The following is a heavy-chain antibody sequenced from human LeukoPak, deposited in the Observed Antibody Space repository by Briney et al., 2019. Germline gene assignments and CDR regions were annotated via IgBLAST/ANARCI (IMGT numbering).Heavy chain of an antibody. Sequence: PSETLSLTCVVYGGSFSGYYWSWIRQPPGKGLEWIGEINHSGSTNYNPSLKSRVTISVDTSKNQFSLKLSSVTAADTAVYYCARTRRRPTTVVPYYFDYWGQGTLVTVSS. D-gene: IGHD4-23*01. V-gene: IGHV4-34*01. CDR1: GGSFSGYY. CDR2: INHSGST. J-gene: IGHJ4*02. CDR3: ARTRRRPTTVVPYYFDY.